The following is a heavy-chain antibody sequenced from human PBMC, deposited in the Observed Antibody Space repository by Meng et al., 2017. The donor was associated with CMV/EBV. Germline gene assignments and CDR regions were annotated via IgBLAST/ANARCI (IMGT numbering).Heavy chain of an antibody. D-gene: IGHD6-13*01. J-gene: IGHJ5*02. CDR3: ARDPHSSSWYGWFDP. Sequence: QTLLAQSGPALGNPSAPLSLTCTIYWDSVASNSAAWNWIRQSPSRGLEWLGRTYYRSKWYNDYAVSVKSRITINPDTSKNQFSLQLNSVTPEDTAVYYCARDPHSSSWYGWFDPWGQGTLVTVSS. V-gene: IGHV6-1*01. CDR2: TYYRSKWYN. CDR1: WDSVASNSAA.